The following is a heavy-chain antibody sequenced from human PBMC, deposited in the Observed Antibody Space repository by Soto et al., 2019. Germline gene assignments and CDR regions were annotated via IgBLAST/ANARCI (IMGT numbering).Heavy chain of an antibody. CDR2: ITGSADKT. CDR3: ARDCSTSSCSVWHY. D-gene: IGHD2-2*01. J-gene: IGHJ4*02. Sequence: GGSLRLSCAASGFILSNYAMTWVRQAPGKGLEWVSGITGSADKTYYADSVKGRFIISRDNSKNTLYLQMNSLRAEDTALYYCARDCSTSSCSVWHYWGQGTLVTVS. V-gene: IGHV3-23*01. CDR1: GFILSNYA.